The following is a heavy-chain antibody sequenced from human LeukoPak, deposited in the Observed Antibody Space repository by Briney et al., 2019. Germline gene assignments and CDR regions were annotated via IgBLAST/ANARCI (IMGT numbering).Heavy chain of an antibody. Sequence: SETLSLTCTVSGGSISSYYWSWIRQPPGKGLEWIGYIYYSGSTNYNPSLKSRVTISVDTSKNQFSLKLSSVTAADTAVYYCARVRGDNYYYMDVWGKGTTATISS. J-gene: IGHJ6*03. CDR1: GGSISSYY. V-gene: IGHV4-59*12. CDR2: IYYSGST. CDR3: ARVRGDNYYYMDV. D-gene: IGHD2-21*02.